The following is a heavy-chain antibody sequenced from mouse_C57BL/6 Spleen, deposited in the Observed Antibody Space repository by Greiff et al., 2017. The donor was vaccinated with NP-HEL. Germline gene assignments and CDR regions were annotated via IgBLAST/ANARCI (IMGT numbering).Heavy chain of an antibody. J-gene: IGHJ3*01. CDR3: ARGLRQIAY. Sequence: EVKLQESGGGLVKPGGSLKLSCAASGFTFSDYGMHWVRQAPEKGLEWVAYISSGSSTIYYADTVKGRFTISRDNAKNTLFLQRTSLRSEDTAMYYCARGLRQIAYWGQGTLVTVSA. D-gene: IGHD2-4*01. CDR1: GFTFSDYG. V-gene: IGHV5-17*01. CDR2: ISSGSSTI.